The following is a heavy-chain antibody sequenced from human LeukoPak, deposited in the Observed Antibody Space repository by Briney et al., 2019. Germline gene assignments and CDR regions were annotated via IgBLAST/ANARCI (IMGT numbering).Heavy chain of an antibody. J-gene: IGHJ4*02. Sequence: PSETLSLTSAVYGGSFSGYYWSWIPQPPGKGLEWIGEINHSGSTNYNPSLKSRVTISVDTSKNQFSLKLSSVTAADTAVYYCATIYYDSSGYSDYWGQGTLVTVSS. V-gene: IGHV4-34*01. CDR2: INHSGST. D-gene: IGHD3-22*01. CDR3: ATIYYDSSGYSDY. CDR1: GGSFSGYY.